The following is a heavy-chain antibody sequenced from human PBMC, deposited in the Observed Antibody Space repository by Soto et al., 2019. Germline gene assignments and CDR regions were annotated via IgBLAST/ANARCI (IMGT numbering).Heavy chain of an antibody. CDR2: IYPGDSDT. CDR1: GYTFTRYW. D-gene: IGHD5-18*01. CDR3: ARAHTAWDY. V-gene: IGHV5-51*01. Sequence: ESLKISCEASGYTFTRYWIGWVRQMPGKGLEWMGIIYPGDSDTRYSPSLQGQVTISADKSIDTAYLQWSSLKASDTAIYYCARAHTAWDYWGQGTLVTVSS. J-gene: IGHJ4*02.